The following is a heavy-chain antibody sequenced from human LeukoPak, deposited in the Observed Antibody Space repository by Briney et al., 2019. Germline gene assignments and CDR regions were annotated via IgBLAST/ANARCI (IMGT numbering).Heavy chain of an antibody. J-gene: IGHJ5*02. CDR1: GYTFTSYD. D-gene: IGHD2-15*01. Sequence: GASVKVSCKASGYTFTSYDINWVRQATGQGLEWMGWMNPNSGNTGYAQKFQGRVTITRNTSISTAYMELSSLRSEDTAVYYCARGRGRDCSGGSCYSVNNWFDPWGQGTLVTVSS. V-gene: IGHV1-8*03. CDR3: ARGRGRDCSGGSCYSVNNWFDP. CDR2: MNPNSGNT.